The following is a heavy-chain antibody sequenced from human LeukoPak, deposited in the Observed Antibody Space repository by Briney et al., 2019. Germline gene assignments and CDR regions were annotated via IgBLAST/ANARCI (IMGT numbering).Heavy chain of an antibody. J-gene: IGHJ4*02. V-gene: IGHV3-7*01. CDR1: GFIFSSYW. CDR3: AKRYCSSTSCGTYDFWSGYYTGYFDY. D-gene: IGHD3-3*01. Sequence: GGSLRLSCAASGFIFSSYWMSWVRQAPGKGRGWVANIKKDGGEKYNAASVKGRFTISRDNSKNTLYLQMNSLRAEDTAVYYCAKRYCSSTSCGTYDFWSGYYTGYFDYWGQGTLVTVSS. CDR2: IKKDGGEK.